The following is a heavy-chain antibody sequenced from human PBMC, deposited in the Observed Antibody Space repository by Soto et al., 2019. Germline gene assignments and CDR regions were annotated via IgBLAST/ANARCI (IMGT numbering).Heavy chain of an antibody. Sequence: QITLKESGPTLVKATQTLTLTCTFSGFSLSTGGVGVGWIRQPPGKALEWLALIYWDNDKRYSPSLKSRLTVTKDTSKNQVVLTMTNMDPVDTATYYCVHSRCGGDCLRSYSSHYYYGMDVWGQGTTVTVFS. J-gene: IGHJ6*02. CDR2: IYWDNDK. D-gene: IGHD2-21*02. CDR3: VHSRCGGDCLRSYSSHYYYGMDV. CDR1: GFSLSTGGVG. V-gene: IGHV2-5*02.